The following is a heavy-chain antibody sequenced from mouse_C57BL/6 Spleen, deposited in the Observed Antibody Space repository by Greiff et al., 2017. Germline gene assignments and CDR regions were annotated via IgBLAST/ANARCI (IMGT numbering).Heavy chain of an antibody. CDR1: GYTFTRYW. Sequence: QVQLQQPGAELVKPGASVKLSCKASGYTFTRYWMHWVKQRPGQGLEWIGMIHPNSGSTNYNEKFKGKATLTVDKSASTAYMQLSSLTSEDSAVYYCARGDDGYYAMDYWGQGTSVTVSS. CDR2: IHPNSGST. J-gene: IGHJ4*01. CDR3: ARGDDGYYAMDY. V-gene: IGHV1-64*01. D-gene: IGHD2-3*01.